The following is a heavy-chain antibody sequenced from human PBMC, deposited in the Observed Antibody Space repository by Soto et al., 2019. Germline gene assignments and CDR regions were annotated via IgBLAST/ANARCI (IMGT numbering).Heavy chain of an antibody. J-gene: IGHJ5*02. V-gene: IGHV4-59*01. CDR2: IYYSGST. CDR3: ARAGTSRFDFWSGYFGANWFDP. Sequence: SETLSLTCTVSGGSISSYYWSWIRQPPGKGLEWIGYIYYSGSTNYNPSLKSRVTISVDTSKNQFSLKLSSVTAADTAVYYCARAGTSRFDFWSGYFGANWFDPWGQGTLVTVSS. D-gene: IGHD3-3*01. CDR1: GGSISSYY.